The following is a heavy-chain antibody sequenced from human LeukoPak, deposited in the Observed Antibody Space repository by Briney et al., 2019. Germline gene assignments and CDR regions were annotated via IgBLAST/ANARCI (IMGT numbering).Heavy chain of an antibody. Sequence: PGGSLRLSCAASGFTFSSYGMHSVRPAPGKGLEWVAVIWYDGSNKYYAESVKGRLPISRDNSKNTLYLQMNSLRAEDTAVYYCARDSPTVGTPGVDYWGQGTLVTVSS. D-gene: IGHD4-23*01. CDR2: IWYDGSNK. V-gene: IGHV3-33*01. J-gene: IGHJ4*02. CDR1: GFTFSSYG. CDR3: ARDSPTVGTPGVDY.